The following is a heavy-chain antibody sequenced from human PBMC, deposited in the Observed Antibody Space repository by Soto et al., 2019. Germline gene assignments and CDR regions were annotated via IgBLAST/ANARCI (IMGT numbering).Heavy chain of an antibody. V-gene: IGHV3-74*01. Sequence: GGSLRLSCAASGFTFGNYWFHWVRQVPGKGLLWVSHITGDGSTTNYADSVKGRFTISKDNAKNTLYLQMSSLRAEDTAVYYCARVKGGSGGAGDPLDLWGQGTLVTVSS. CDR3: ARVKGGSGGAGDPLDL. D-gene: IGHD2-15*01. CDR1: GFTFGNYW. CDR2: ITGDGSTT. J-gene: IGHJ5*02.